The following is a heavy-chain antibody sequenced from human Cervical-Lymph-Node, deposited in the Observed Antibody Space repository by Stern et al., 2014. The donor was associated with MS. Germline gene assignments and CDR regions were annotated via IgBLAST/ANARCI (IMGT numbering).Heavy chain of an antibody. D-gene: IGHD3-16*01. CDR2: IVPVFPAT. J-gene: IGHJ4*02. CDR1: GGTFSTYT. V-gene: IGHV1-69*01. Sequence: DQLVESGAEVKKPGSSVKVSCKASGGTFSTYTFSWVRQAPGQGLEWMGGIVPVFPATNYAHKFKGRVTISADASTSTAYLDLTGLILEDTAVYYCATGGSRYFDYWGQGTLVTVSS. CDR3: ATGGSRYFDY.